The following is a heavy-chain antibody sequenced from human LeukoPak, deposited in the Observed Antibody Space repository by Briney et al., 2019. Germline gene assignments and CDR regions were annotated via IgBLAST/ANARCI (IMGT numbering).Heavy chain of an antibody. CDR3: ARGGYSGYDYDY. Sequence: PSETLSLTCTVSGDSISSDDYSWGWIRQHPGQGLEWIGFIYYSGSTSYNPSLKSRVTISIDTSKNQFSLKLSSVTAADTAVYYCARGGYSGYDYDYWGQGTLVTVSS. J-gene: IGHJ4*02. D-gene: IGHD5-12*01. V-gene: IGHV4-31*03. CDR1: GDSISSDDYS. CDR2: IYYSGST.